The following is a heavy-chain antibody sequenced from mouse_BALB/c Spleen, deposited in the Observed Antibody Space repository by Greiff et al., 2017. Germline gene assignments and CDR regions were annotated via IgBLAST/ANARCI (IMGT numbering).Heavy chain of an antibody. D-gene: IGHD2-10*01. J-gene: IGHJ1*01. V-gene: IGHV1S135*01. CDR1: GYAFTSYN. CDR2: IDPYNGGT. Sequence: VQLKESGPELVKPGASVKVSCKASGYAFTSYNMYWVKQSHGKSLEWIGYIDPYNGGTSYNQKFKGKATLTVDKSSSTAYMHLNSLTSEDSAVYYCARGTYYGNYGGYFDVWGAGTTVTVSS. CDR3: ARGTYYGNYGGYFDV.